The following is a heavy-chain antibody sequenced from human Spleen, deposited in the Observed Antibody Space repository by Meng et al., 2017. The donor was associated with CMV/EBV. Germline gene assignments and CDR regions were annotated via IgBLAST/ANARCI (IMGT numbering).Heavy chain of an antibody. CDR2: VSYDGINK. D-gene: IGHD4-17*01. CDR3: ARDVGVKAVTTTDY. J-gene: IGHJ4*02. V-gene: IGHV3-30-3*01. Sequence: GGSLRLSCAASGFTFTSYSMHWVRQAPGKGLEWVAVVSYDGINKYYPDSVKGRFSISRDNSKNMLYLQMNSLRAEDTAVYYCARDVGVKAVTTTDYWGQGTLVTVSS. CDR1: GFTFTSYS.